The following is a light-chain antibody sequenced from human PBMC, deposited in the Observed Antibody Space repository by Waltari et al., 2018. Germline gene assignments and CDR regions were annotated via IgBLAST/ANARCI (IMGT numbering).Light chain of an antibody. J-gene: IGLJ3*02. V-gene: IGLV2-14*01. CDR2: DVN. CDR1: SSDVVNYNY. CDR3: SSYTSSSTWV. Sequence: QSALTQPASVSGSPGQSITISCTGTSSDVVNYNYVPWYQQHPGKAPKLMIYDVNKRPSGVSNRFSGSKSGNTASLTISGLQAEDEADYYCSSYTSSSTWVFGGETKLTVL.